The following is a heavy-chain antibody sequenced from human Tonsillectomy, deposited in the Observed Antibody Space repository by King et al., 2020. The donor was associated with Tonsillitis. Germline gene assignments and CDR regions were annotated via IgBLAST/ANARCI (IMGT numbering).Heavy chain of an antibody. CDR2: ISWNRGSI. D-gene: IGHD3-22*01. CDR1: GFTFDDYA. Sequence: VQLVESGGGLVQPGRSLRLSCAASGFTFDDYAMHWVRQAPGKGLEWVSGISWNRGSIGYADSVKGRFTISRDNAKNSLYLQMNSLRAEDTALYYCAKENNYYDSSGYYVSWFDPWGQGTLVTVSS. V-gene: IGHV3-9*01. CDR3: AKENNYYDSSGYYVSWFDP. J-gene: IGHJ5*02.